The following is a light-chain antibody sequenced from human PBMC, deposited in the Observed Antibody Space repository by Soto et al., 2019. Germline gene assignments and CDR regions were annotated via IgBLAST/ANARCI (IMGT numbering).Light chain of an antibody. J-gene: IGLJ1*01. CDR3: SSYAGSNNPYV. CDR1: SGDIGGYDY. V-gene: IGLV2-8*01. CDR2: EVT. Sequence: QSALTQPPSASGSPGQSVTISCTGTSGDIGGYDYVSWYQQHPGKAPKLMIYEVTKRALGVPDRFSGSKSGNTASLTVSGLQAEDEADYYCSSYAGSNNPYVFGTGTQLTVL.